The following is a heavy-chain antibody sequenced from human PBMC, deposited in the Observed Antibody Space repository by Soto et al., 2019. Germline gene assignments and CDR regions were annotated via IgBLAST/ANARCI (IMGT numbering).Heavy chain of an antibody. CDR2: ISYDGSNK. V-gene: IGHV3-30*18. CDR1: GFTFSSYG. J-gene: IGHJ6*02. Sequence: GGSLRLSCAASGFTFSSYGMHWVRQAPGKGLEWVAVISYDGSNKYYADSVKGRFTISRDNSKNTLYLQMNSLRAEDTAVYYCAKALELPAAIIGGEFYYYYGMDVWGQGTTVTVSS. D-gene: IGHD2-2*01. CDR3: AKALELPAAIIGGEFYYYYGMDV.